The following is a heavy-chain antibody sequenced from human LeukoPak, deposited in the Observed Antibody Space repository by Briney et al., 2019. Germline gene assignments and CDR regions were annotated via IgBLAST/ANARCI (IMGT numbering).Heavy chain of an antibody. Sequence: GGSLRLSRAASGFSLSDYGIYWVRQAPGKGVEWVALIRSDGSNKYYPDSMKGRFTISRDNSKNTEYQEMNSLRAEDTGVYYCARETDPLGYCSGGSCYLDHWGQGTLVSVSS. CDR1: GFSLSDYG. D-gene: IGHD2-15*01. V-gene: IGHV3-30*02. CDR3: ARETDPLGYCSGGSCYLDH. CDR2: IRSDGSNK. J-gene: IGHJ4*02.